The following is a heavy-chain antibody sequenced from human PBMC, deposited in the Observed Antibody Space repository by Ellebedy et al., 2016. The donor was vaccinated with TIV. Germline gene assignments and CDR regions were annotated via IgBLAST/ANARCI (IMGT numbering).Heavy chain of an antibody. CDR3: ARGSGDLPFDY. CDR2: ISSSGTYI. J-gene: IGHJ4*02. Sequence: GESLKISCAASGFTFASYTMNWVRQAPGQGLEWVSCISSSGTYIYYADALKGRFTISRDSAKNSLYLQMNSLRAEDTAVYYCARGSGDLPFDYWGQGTLVTVSS. D-gene: IGHD4-17*01. V-gene: IGHV3-21*01. CDR1: GFTFASYT.